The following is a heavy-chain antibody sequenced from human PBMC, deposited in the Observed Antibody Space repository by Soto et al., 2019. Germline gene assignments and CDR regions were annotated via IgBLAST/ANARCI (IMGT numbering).Heavy chain of an antibody. V-gene: IGHV3-74*01. CDR2: IKGVGTTT. CDR1: GFTFSRDW. CDR3: AIGGLGNYYNDS. Sequence: EVQLVESGGGLVQPGGSLRLSCAASGFTFSRDWMHWVLQSPGRGRWWVSRIKGVGTTTNYADSVKGRFTTSRDNAKNTVDLQLNSLTTEDTAVYYCAIGGLGNYYNDSWGQGTLVTVSS. J-gene: IGHJ5*01. D-gene: IGHD3-10*01.